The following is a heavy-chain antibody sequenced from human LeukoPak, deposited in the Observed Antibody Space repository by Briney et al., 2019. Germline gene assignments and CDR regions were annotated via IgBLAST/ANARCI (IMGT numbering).Heavy chain of an antibody. CDR3: ARWIRLKSIAARRPRFDP. Sequence: PSETLSLTCTVSGYSISSGFYWGWIRQTPGKGLEWIGSIYDSGNTYYDPSLKSRVTISVDTSKNQFSLKLSSVTAADTAVYYCARWIRLKSIAARRPRFDPWGQGTLVTVSS. J-gene: IGHJ5*02. CDR2: IYDSGNT. D-gene: IGHD6-6*01. CDR1: GYSISSGFY. V-gene: IGHV4-38-2*02.